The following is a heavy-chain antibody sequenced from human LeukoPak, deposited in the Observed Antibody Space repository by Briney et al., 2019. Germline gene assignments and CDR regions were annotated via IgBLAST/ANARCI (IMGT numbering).Heavy chain of an antibody. Sequence: GGSLRLSCAASGFTFSSYGMHWVRQAPGKGLEWVAVIWYDGSNKYYADSVKGRFTISRDNSKNTLYLQMNSLRAEDTAVYYCAKPHYGGNSQVYYFDYWGQGTLVTVSS. V-gene: IGHV3-33*06. D-gene: IGHD4-23*01. CDR3: AKPHYGGNSQVYYFDY. CDR1: GFTFSSYG. CDR2: IWYDGSNK. J-gene: IGHJ4*02.